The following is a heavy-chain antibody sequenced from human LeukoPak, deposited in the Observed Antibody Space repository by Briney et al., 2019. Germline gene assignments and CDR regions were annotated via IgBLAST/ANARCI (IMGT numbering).Heavy chain of an antibody. CDR3: ARDQLLWFGELFPKYYYYMDV. Sequence: GGSLRLSCAASGFTFSSYWMSWVRQAPGKGLEWVANIKQDGSEKYYVDSVKGRFTISRDNAKNSLYLQMNSLRAEDTAVYYCARDQLLWFGELFPKYYYYMDVWGKGTTVTVSS. V-gene: IGHV3-7*01. CDR1: GFTFSSYW. D-gene: IGHD3-10*01. J-gene: IGHJ6*03. CDR2: IKQDGSEK.